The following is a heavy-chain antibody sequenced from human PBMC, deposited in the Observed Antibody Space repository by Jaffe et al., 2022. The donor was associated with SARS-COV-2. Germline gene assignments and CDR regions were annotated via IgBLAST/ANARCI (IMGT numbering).Heavy chain of an antibody. Sequence: EVQLVESGGGLVQPGGSLRLSCAASGFTFSSYAMHWVRQAPGKGLEYVSAISSNGGSTYYANSVKGRFTISRDNSKNTLYLQMGSLRAEDMAVYYCARDSCGGDCYSSHAFDIWGQGTMVTVSS. J-gene: IGHJ3*02. V-gene: IGHV3-64*01. CDR2: ISSNGGST. CDR3: ARDSCGGDCYSSHAFDI. CDR1: GFTFSSYA. D-gene: IGHD2-21*02.